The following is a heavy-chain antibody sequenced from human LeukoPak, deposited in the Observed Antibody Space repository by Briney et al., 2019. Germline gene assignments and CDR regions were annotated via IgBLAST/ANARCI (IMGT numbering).Heavy chain of an antibody. Sequence: PSETLSLTCTVSGGSISSYYWSWIRQPPGKGLEWIGYIYYSGSTNYNPSLKSRVTISVDTSKDQFSLKLSSVTAADTAVYYCARGAGRGGYYYYYYMDVWGKGTTVTVSS. D-gene: IGHD3-16*01. J-gene: IGHJ6*03. V-gene: IGHV4-59*01. CDR1: GGSISSYY. CDR2: IYYSGST. CDR3: ARGAGRGGYYYYYYMDV.